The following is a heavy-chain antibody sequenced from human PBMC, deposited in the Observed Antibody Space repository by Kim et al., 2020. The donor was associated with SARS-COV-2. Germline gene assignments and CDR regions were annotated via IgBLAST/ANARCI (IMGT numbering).Heavy chain of an antibody. CDR1: GFTFSDYY. V-gene: IGHV3-11*01. CDR2: ISNSGSVI. Sequence: GGSLRLSCAASGFTFSDYYMSWIRQAPGKGLEWVAYISNSGSVIYYADSVKGRFTVSWDNAKKILYLQLKSLRAEDTAVYYCATLGWSSVAHWGQGTLVTVSS. D-gene: IGHD1-26*01. J-gene: IGHJ4*02. CDR3: ATLGWSSVAH.